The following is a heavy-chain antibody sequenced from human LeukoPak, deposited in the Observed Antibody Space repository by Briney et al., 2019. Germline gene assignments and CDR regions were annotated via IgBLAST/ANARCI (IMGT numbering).Heavy chain of an antibody. CDR1: GGSISSYY. J-gene: IGHJ5*02. D-gene: IGHD3-22*01. CDR2: IYYSGST. Sequence: SETLSLTCTVSGGSISSYYWSWIRQPPGKGLEWIGYIYYSGSTNYNPSLKSRVTISVDTSKNQFSLKLSSVTAADTAVYYCARDHCHRSGYYYGWFDPWGQGTLVTVSS. CDR3: ARDHCHRSGYYYGWFDP. V-gene: IGHV4-59*01.